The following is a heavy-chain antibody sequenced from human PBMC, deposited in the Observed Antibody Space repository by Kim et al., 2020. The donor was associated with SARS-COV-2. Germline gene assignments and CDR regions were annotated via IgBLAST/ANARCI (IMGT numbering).Heavy chain of an antibody. CDR2: INLSGGST. D-gene: IGHD6-19*01. CDR1: GYTFTTYY. J-gene: IGHJ4*02. Sequence: ASVKVSCKASGYTFTTYYIHWLRQAPGQGPEWMGLINLSGGSTRYAQKFEGRVTMTRDTSTSTVYMKLSSLRSEDTALYYCARGQPDHSGWYEYWCQGTLVTVSS. CDR3: ARGQPDHSGWYEY. V-gene: IGHV1-46*01.